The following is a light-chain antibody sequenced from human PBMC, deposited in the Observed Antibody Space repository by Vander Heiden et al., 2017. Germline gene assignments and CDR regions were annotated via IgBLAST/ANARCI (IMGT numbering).Light chain of an antibody. Sequence: EILMTQSPATLSVSAGERVTLSCMASLSVTTSLAWYQQKPGQPPRLLIYGASTRATGVPARFSGSGYGTEFTLTISSLQSEDFAVYFCQQYNNWPPWTFGQGTKVEIK. CDR1: LSVTTS. J-gene: IGKJ1*01. CDR2: GAS. CDR3: QQYNNWPPWT. V-gene: IGKV3-15*01.